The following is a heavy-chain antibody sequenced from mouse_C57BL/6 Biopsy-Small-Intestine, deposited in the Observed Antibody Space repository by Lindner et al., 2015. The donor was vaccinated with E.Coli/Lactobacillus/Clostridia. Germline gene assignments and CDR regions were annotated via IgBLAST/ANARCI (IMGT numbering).Heavy chain of an antibody. Sequence: VQLQESGPELVKPGTSVKVSCKASGYTFTDYNINWVKQRPGQGLEWIGWIYPGNDNFKYNEEFKDKATLTVDTSSSTAYIQLSGLTSEDSAVYFCARMGWLFDYWGQGTSVTVSS. CDR2: IYPGNDNF. V-gene: IGHV1-84*01. CDR3: ARMGWLFDY. CDR1: GYTFTDYN. D-gene: IGHD2-3*01. J-gene: IGHJ4*01.